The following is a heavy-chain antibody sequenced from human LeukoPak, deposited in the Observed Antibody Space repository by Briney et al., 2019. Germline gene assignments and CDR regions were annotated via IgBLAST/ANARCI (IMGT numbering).Heavy chain of an antibody. CDR3: AKRRLRYCSSTSCAQEYKKYYFDY. CDR1: GFTFSSYA. D-gene: IGHD2-2*01. Sequence: GGSLRLSCAASGFTFSSYAMSWVRQAPGKGLEWVSAISGSGGSTYYADSVKGRFTISRDNSKNTLYLQKNSLRAEDTAVYYCAKRRLRYCSSTSCAQEYKKYYFDYWGQGTLVTVSS. CDR2: ISGSGGST. V-gene: IGHV3-23*01. J-gene: IGHJ4*02.